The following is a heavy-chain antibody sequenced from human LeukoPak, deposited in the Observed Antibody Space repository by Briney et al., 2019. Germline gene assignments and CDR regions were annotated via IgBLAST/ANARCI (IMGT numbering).Heavy chain of an antibody. V-gene: IGHV4-34*01. D-gene: IGHD6-13*01. CDR3: AREGQQIGYRLRYGMDV. CDR2: INHSGST. CDR1: GGSFSGYY. J-gene: IGHJ6*02. Sequence: SETLSLTCAVYGGSFSGYYWSWVRQPPGKGLEWIGEINHSGSTNYNPSLKSRFTISVDTSKNQFSLKLSSVTAADTAVYYCAREGQQIGYRLRYGMDVWGLGTTVTVSS.